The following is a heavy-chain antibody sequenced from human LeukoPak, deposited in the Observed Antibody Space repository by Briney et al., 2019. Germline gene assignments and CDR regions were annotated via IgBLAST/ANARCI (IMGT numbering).Heavy chain of an antibody. CDR3: AREYYDSSGYVPFFDY. CDR1: GGTFSSYT. V-gene: IGHV1-69*04. CDR2: IIPILGIA. D-gene: IGHD3-22*01. J-gene: IGHJ4*02. Sequence: ASVKVSCEASGGTFSSYTISWVRQAPGQGLEWMGRIIPILGIANYAQKFQGRVTITADKSTSTAYMELSSLRSEDTAVYYCAREYYDSSGYVPFFDYWGQGTLVTVSS.